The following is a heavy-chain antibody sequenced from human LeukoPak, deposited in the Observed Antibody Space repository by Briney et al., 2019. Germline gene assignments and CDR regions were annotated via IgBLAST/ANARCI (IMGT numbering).Heavy chain of an antibody. D-gene: IGHD5-24*01. CDR1: GFTFSSYA. V-gene: IGHV3-23*01. Sequence: HSGGSLRLSCAASGFTFSSYAMSWVRQAPGKGLEWVSAISGSGGSTCYADSVKGRFTISRDNSKNTLYLQMNSLRAEDTAVYYCAKDPSNRDSRYFDYWGRGTLVTVSS. CDR3: AKDPSNRDSRYFDY. CDR2: ISGSGGST. J-gene: IGHJ4*02.